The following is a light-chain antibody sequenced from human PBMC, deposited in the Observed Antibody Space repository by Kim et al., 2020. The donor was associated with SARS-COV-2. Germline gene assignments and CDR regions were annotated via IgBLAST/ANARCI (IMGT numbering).Light chain of an antibody. V-gene: IGKV3-20*01. CDR3: QQYESSPLT. CDR2: GAS. Sequence: PGERGTLSCRASQSIRSSHLAWYQQKAGQPPRLIIFGASSRATDIPDRFSGSGSGPDFTLTISRLEPEDFAVYYCQQYESSPLTFGGGTKVDIK. CDR1: QSIRSSH. J-gene: IGKJ4*01.